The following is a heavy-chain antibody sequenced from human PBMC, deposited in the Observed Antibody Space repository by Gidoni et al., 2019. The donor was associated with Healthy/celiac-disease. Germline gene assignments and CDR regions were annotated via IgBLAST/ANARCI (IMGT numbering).Heavy chain of an antibody. CDR1: GFTFSSYA. CDR2: ISYDGSNK. Sequence: QVQLVESGGGVVQPGRSLRLSCAASGFTFSSYAMHWVRQAPGKGLEWVAVISYDGSNKYYADSVKGRFTISRDNSKNTLYLQMNSLRAEDTAVYYCARIVGGYFDYWGQGTLVTVSS. J-gene: IGHJ4*02. D-gene: IGHD3-16*01. CDR3: ARIVGGYFDY. V-gene: IGHV3-30*01.